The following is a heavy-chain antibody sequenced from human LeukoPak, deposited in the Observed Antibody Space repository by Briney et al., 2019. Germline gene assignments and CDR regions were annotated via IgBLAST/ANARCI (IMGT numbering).Heavy chain of an antibody. CDR2: ISAYNGNT. J-gene: IGHJ5*02. CDR3: ARVRNYYGLGNNWFDP. CDR1: GYTFTSYG. D-gene: IGHD3-10*01. V-gene: IGHV1-18*01. Sequence: ASVKVSCKASGYTFTSYGISWVRQAPGQGLEWMGWISAYNGNTNYAQKLQGRVTMTTDTSTSTAYMELRSLRSDDTAVYYCARVRNYYGLGNNWFDPWGQGTLVTVSS.